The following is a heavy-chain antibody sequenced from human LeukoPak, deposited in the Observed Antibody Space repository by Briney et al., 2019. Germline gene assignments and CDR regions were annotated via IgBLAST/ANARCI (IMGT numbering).Heavy chain of an antibody. D-gene: IGHD4-11*01. CDR2: ISSTSSYI. CDR1: GFTFRSNG. Sequence: GGSLRLSCAAPGFTFRSNGIHWVRQAPGKGLEWVSSISSTSSYIYYADSVKGRFTISRDNARNSLYLQMNSLRAEDTAVYYCARVGDYSDYAPDYSGQGTLVTVSS. J-gene: IGHJ4*03. CDR3: ARVGDYSDYAPDY. V-gene: IGHV3-21*06.